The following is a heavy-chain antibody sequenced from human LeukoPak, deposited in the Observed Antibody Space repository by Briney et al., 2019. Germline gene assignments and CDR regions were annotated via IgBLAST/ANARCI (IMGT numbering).Heavy chain of an antibody. CDR2: IKPDGSEE. V-gene: IGHV3-7*01. CDR3: ARDGPRYYYGSGSYPLD. D-gene: IGHD3-10*01. CDR1: GFTFNSYW. Sequence: GGSLRLSCAASGFTFNSYWMSWVRQAPGKGLEWVANIKPDGSEEYYVDSVKDRFTISRDNAKNSLYLQMNSLRAEDTAVYYCARDGPRYYYGSGSYPLDWGQGTLVTVSS. J-gene: IGHJ4*02.